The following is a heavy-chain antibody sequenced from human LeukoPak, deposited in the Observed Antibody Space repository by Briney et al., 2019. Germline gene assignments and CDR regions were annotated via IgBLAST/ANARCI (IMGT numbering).Heavy chain of an antibody. CDR1: GYTFTGYY. CDR2: INPNSGGT. J-gene: IGHJ6*03. V-gene: IGHV1-2*02. D-gene: IGHD6-13*01. Sequence: ASVKVSCKASGYTFTGYYMHWVRQAPGQGLEWMGWINPNSGGTNYAQKFQDRVTITADKSTSTAYMELSSLRSEDTAVYYCARAVGLTGYSSSWYSGYYYYMDVWGKGTTVTVSS. CDR3: ARAVGLTGYSSSWYSGYYYYMDV.